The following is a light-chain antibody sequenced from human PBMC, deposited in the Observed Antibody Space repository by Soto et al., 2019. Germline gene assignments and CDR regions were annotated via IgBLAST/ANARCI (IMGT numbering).Light chain of an antibody. CDR1: QSVSSTY. V-gene: IGKV3-20*01. J-gene: IGKJ1*01. CDR2: GAS. Sequence: EMVVTESPGTLSLSPGEIATLSCRASQSVSSTYLAWYQQKPGQAPRLLIYGASSRATGIPDRFSGSGYGTDFTLTISRLEPEDFAVYYCQQYSSSPGGTFGQGTKVEIK. CDR3: QQYSSSPGGT.